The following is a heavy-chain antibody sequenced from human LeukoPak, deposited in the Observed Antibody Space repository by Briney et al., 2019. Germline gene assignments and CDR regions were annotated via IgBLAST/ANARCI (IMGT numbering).Heavy chain of an antibody. CDR2: IYPGDSDT. J-gene: IGHJ4*02. CDR1: GYSFTSYW. Sequence: GESLKISCKGSGYSFTSYWIGWVRQMPGKCLEWMGIIYPGDSDTRYSPSFQGQVTISADKSISTAYLQWSSLKASDTAMYYCARQLSSGRLPLNYFDYWGQGTLVTVSS. D-gene: IGHD6-19*01. V-gene: IGHV5-51*01. CDR3: ARQLSSGRLPLNYFDY.